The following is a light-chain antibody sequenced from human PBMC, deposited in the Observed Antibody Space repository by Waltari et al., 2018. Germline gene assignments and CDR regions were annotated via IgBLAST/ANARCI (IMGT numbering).Light chain of an antibody. Sequence: QSVLTQFASVSGSPGQSITISCTGTTSDDGGYKYVSWYQQVPGKAPTIIIYEDSNRPSGVSDRFSGSKSVDRASLTISGLRAEDEADYYCSSYSSSRSLVVFGGGTRLTVL. V-gene: IGLV2-14*03. CDR3: SSYSSSRSLVV. CDR2: EDS. CDR1: TSDDGGYKY. J-gene: IGLJ2*01.